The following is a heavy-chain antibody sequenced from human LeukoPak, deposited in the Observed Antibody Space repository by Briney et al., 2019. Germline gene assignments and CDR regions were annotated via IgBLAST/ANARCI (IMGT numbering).Heavy chain of an antibody. J-gene: IGHJ6*03. D-gene: IGHD6-19*01. CDR2: ISSSGDYK. CDR1: GFTFSTYS. V-gene: IGHV3-21*01. Sequence: GGSLRLSCAASGFTFSTYSMNWVRQAPGKGLEWVSSISSSGDYKYYADPVKGRFTISRDNAKNSVYLQMNNMRAEDTAVYYCARDSDSSGWLDYYMDVWGKGTTVTISS. CDR3: ARDSDSSGWLDYYMDV.